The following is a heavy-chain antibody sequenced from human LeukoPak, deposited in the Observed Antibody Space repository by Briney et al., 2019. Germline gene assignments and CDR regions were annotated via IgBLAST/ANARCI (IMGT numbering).Heavy chain of an antibody. J-gene: IGHJ4*02. CDR3: ATKQWLAPPPDS. CDR2: INTDGTVT. CDR1: GFTFSKYW. V-gene: IGHV3-74*01. D-gene: IGHD6-19*01. Sequence: GGSLRLSCAANGFTFSKYWMLWDRQAPGKGLESVSRINTDGTVTTYADSVKGRFTVSRDNADNTMFLQMNSVRDEDTAVYYCATKQWLAPPPDSWGQGTPVTVSS.